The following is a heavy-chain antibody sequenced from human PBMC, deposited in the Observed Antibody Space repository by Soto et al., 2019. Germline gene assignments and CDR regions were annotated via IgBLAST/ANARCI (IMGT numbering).Heavy chain of an antibody. CDR2: ISSSSSYI. J-gene: IGHJ5*02. CDR3: ARDGLAYSNYVGNWFDP. Sequence: GGSLRLSCAASGFTFSSYSMNWVRQAPGKGLEWVSSISSSSSYIYYADSVKGRFTISRDNAKNSLYLQMNSLRAEDTAVYYCARDGLAYSNYVGNWFDPWGQGTLVTVSS. CDR1: GFTFSSYS. D-gene: IGHD4-4*01. V-gene: IGHV3-21*01.